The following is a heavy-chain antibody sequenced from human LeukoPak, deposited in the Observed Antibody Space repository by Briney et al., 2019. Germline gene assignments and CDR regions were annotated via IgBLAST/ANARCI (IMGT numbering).Heavy chain of an antibody. J-gene: IGHJ4*02. CDR3: ATRGVVITYYFDY. D-gene: IGHD3-3*01. Sequence: PGTSLRLSCEASGFTFSHFGMHWVRQALGKGLEWVAVIWSDATNQYYADSVKGRFTISRDNSKNTLYLQMNSLRAEDTAVYYCATRGVVITYYFDYWGQGTLVTVSS. CDR1: GFTFSHFG. V-gene: IGHV3-33*01. CDR2: IWSDATNQ.